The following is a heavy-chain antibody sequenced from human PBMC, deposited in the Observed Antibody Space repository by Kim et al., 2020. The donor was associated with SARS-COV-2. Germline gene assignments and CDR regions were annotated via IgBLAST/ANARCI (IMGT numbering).Heavy chain of an antibody. CDR3: VVNVDTATTSAFDI. D-gene: IGHD5-18*01. J-gene: IGHJ3*02. CDR1: GGSISSNSYY. Sequence: SETLSLTCTVSGGSISSNSYYWGWVRQPPGKGLEWLGSIYYSGTAYYNPSLKSRVTISVDTSKNQFSLKLSSVTAAATAVYYCVVNVDTATTSAFDIWGQGTMVTVSS. V-gene: IGHV4-39*07. CDR2: IYYSGTA.